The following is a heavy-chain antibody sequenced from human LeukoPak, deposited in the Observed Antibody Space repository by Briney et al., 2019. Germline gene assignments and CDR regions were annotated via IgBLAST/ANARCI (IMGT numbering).Heavy chain of an antibody. D-gene: IGHD6-19*01. CDR3: AREPSYSSGWDTTPSY. CDR2: IIPILGIA. Sequence: GASVKVSCKASGGTFSSYAISWVRQAPGQGLEWMGRIIPILGIANYAQKFQGRVTITADKSTSTAYMELSSLRSEDTAVYYCAREPSYSSGWDTTPSYWGQGTLVTVSS. V-gene: IGHV1-69*04. J-gene: IGHJ4*02. CDR1: GGTFSSYA.